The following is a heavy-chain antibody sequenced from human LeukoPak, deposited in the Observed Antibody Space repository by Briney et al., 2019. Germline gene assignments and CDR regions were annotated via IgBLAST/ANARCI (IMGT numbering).Heavy chain of an antibody. CDR1: GGTFSSYA. D-gene: IGHD3-3*01. Sequence: SVKVSCKASGGTFSSYAISWVRQAPGQGLEWMGRIIPILGIANYAQKFQGRVTITADKSTSTAYMELSSLRSEDTAVYYCARAPYYDFWSGYFDYWGQGTLVTVSS. V-gene: IGHV1-69*04. CDR3: ARAPYYDFWSGYFDY. CDR2: IIPILGIA. J-gene: IGHJ4*02.